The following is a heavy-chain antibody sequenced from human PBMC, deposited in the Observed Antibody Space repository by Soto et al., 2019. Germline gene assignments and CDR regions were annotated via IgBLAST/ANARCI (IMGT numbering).Heavy chain of an antibody. CDR1: GFTFSSYA. Sequence: GGSLRLSCAASGFTFSSYAMSWVRQAPGKGLEWVSAISGSGGSTYYADSVKGRFTISRDNAKNTLYLQMNSLRAEDTAVYYCAKSPAAAPDYYYYGMDVWGQGTTVTVSS. V-gene: IGHV3-23*01. CDR3: AKSPAAAPDYYYYGMDV. J-gene: IGHJ6*02. CDR2: ISGSGGST. D-gene: IGHD6-13*01.